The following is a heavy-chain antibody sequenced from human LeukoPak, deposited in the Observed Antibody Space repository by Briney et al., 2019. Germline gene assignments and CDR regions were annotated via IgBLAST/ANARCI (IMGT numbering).Heavy chain of an antibody. CDR1: GFTFDDHA. D-gene: IGHD3-10*01. CDR2: ISWNSDSI. V-gene: IGHV3-9*01. Sequence: PGGSLRLSCAASGFTFDDHAMHWVRKPPGQGKEWVSGISWNSDSINYADSVRGRFTISSDNAKNSLYLQMNSLRADDTALYYCVKDSAYYGSGSYYNSWGQGTLVTVSS. CDR3: VKDSAYYGSGSYYNS. J-gene: IGHJ4*02.